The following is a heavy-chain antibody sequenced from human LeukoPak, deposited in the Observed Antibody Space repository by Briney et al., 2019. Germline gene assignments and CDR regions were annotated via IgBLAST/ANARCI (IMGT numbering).Heavy chain of an antibody. J-gene: IGHJ4*02. CDR2: ISNDGSNK. D-gene: IGHD2-2*01. V-gene: IGHV3-30*18. CDR3: AKDGFCSSTSCYPNHFDS. Sequence: PGTSLRLSCAASGFIFSSHGMHWVRQAPGKGLEWVALISNDGSNKYYADSVKGRFTISRDNSKNTLDLQMNSLRAEDTAVYYCAKDGFCSSTSCYPNHFDSWGQGTLVTVSS. CDR1: GFIFSSHG.